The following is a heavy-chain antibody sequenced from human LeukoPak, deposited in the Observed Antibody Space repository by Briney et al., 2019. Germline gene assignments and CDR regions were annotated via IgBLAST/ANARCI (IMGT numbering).Heavy chain of an antibody. V-gene: IGHV3-21*01. J-gene: IGHJ3*02. D-gene: IGHD1-7*01. CDR1: GFTFSSYS. Sequence: PGGSLRLSCAASGFTFSSYSMNWVRQAPGKGLEWVSSISSSSYIYFADSVKGRFTISRDNAKNSLYLQMNSLRDEDTAVYYCARRMGGELVAFDIWGQGTMVTVSS. CDR3: ARRMGGELVAFDI. CDR2: ISSSSYI.